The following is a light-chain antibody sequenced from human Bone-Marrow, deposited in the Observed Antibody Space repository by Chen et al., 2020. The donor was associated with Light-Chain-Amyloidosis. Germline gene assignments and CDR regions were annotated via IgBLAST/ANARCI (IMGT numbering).Light chain of an antibody. CDR1: QTISINY. CDR3: QQYGTSPLT. CDR2: GSS. J-gene: IGKJ4*01. V-gene: IGKV3-20*01. Sequence: EIVLTLSPGTLSFSPGEGANLSCRASQTISINYLTWYQQKFGQAPRRLIYGSSSRATGIPDRFTGSGSGTDFTLTINRLEPEDFAMYYCQQYGTSPLTFGGGTKVEIK.